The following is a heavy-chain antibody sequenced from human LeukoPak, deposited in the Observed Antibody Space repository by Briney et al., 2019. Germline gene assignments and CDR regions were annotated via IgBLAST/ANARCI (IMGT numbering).Heavy chain of an antibody. CDR2: IIPILGIA. V-gene: IGHV1-69*04. CDR3: ASRASIFGVVIHYYGMDV. D-gene: IGHD3-3*02. J-gene: IGHJ6*02. CDR1: GGTFSSYA. Sequence: LRASVKVYCKASGGTFSSYAISWVRQAPGQGLEWMGRIIPILGIANYAQKFQGRVTITADKSTSTAYMELSSLRSEDTAVYYCASRASIFGVVIHYYGMDVWGQGTTVTVSS.